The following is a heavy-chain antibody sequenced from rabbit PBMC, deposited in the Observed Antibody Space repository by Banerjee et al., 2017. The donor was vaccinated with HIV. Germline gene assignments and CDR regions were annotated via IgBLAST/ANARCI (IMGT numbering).Heavy chain of an antibody. Sequence: QEQLVESGGGLVQPGASLTLTCTASGFTISRDRICWVRQAPGKGLEWIGCIYTGSGNTYYASWAKGRFTISKTSSTTVTLQMTSLTAADTATYFCARDLAGVIGWNFNLWGPGTLVTVS. V-gene: IGHV1S45*01. CDR3: ARDLAGVIGWNFNL. J-gene: IGHJ4*01. CDR1: GFTISRDR. D-gene: IGHD4-1*01. CDR2: IYTGSGNT.